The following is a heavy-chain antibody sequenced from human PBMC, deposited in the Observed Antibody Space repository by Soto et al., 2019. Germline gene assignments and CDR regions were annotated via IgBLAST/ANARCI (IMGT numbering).Heavy chain of an antibody. CDR1: VYTFTIYT. CDR3: ARGGGSSFFDY. V-gene: IGHV1-3*01. CDR2: INAGNGNT. D-gene: IGHD1-26*01. J-gene: IGHJ4*02. Sequence: GXSVKVSGKVSVYTFTIYTLHSVRQAPGQRLEWMGWINAGNGNTKNSQRFQGRVSFTRDTSATTVSMELSSLRSEDTAVYYCARGGGSSFFDYWGQGALVTVPQ.